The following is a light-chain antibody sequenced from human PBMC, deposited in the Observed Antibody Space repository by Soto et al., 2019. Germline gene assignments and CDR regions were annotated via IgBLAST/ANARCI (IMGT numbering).Light chain of an antibody. J-gene: IGLJ3*02. CDR3: QTWGTGIHWV. CDR1: SGHSSYA. Sequence: QLVLTQSPSASASLGASVKLTCTLSSGHSSYAIAWHQQQPEKGPRYLMKLNSDGRHSKGDGIPDRFSGSSSGAERYLTISSLQSEDDADYYCQTWGTGIHWVFGGGTKVTVL. V-gene: IGLV4-69*01. CDR2: LNSDGRH.